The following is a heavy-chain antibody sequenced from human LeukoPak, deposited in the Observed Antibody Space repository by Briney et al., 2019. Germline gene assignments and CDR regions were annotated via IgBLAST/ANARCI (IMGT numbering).Heavy chain of an antibody. CDR3: ARGNWNDFFDY. Sequence: GGSLRLSCAASGFTFSSYWMSWVRQAPGKGLEWVANIKQDGSEKYYVDSVKGRFTISRDNAKNSLYLQMSSLRAEDTAVYYCARGNWNDFFDYWGQGTLVTVSS. D-gene: IGHD1-20*01. CDR2: IKQDGSEK. V-gene: IGHV3-7*01. J-gene: IGHJ4*02. CDR1: GFTFSSYW.